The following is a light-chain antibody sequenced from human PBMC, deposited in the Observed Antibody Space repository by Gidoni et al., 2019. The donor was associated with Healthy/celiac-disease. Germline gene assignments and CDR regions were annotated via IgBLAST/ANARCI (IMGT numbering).Light chain of an antibody. CDR2: WAS. CDR1: QSVLYSSNNKNY. V-gene: IGKV4-1*01. CDR3: QQYYSTPA. Sequence: DIVMTQSPDPLAVSLGERATIHCKSSQSVLYSSNNKNYLAWYQQKPGQPPKLLIYWASTREAGVPDRFSGSGSGTDFTLTISSLQAEDVAVYYCQQYYSTPAFGGGTKVEIK. J-gene: IGKJ4*01.